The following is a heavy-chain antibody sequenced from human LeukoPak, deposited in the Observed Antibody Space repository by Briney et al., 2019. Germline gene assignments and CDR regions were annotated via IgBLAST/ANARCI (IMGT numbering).Heavy chain of an antibody. D-gene: IGHD4-17*01. Sequence: ASVKVSCKASGYIFTSYYMHWVRQAPGQGFEWMGIINPSGGSTSYAQKFQGRVTMTRDTSTSTVYMELSSLRSEDTAVYYCARDLTNGDYEFDYWGQGTLVTVSS. J-gene: IGHJ4*02. CDR3: ARDLTNGDYEFDY. CDR2: INPSGGST. V-gene: IGHV1-46*01. CDR1: GYIFTSYY.